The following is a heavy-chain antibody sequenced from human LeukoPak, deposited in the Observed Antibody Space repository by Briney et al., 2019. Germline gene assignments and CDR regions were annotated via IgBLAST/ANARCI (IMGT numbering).Heavy chain of an antibody. V-gene: IGHV3-23*01. D-gene: IGHD3-22*01. CDR2: ISGSGGST. CDR3: AKLRKYYDSSGYYPWYYFDY. CDR1: GFTVRSNY. Sequence: GGSLRLSCAASGFTVRSNYMTWVRQAPGKGLEWVSAISGSGGSTYYADSVKGRFTISRDNSKNTLYLQMNSLRAEDTAVYYCAKLRKYYDSSGYYPWYYFDYWGQGTLVTVSS. J-gene: IGHJ4*02.